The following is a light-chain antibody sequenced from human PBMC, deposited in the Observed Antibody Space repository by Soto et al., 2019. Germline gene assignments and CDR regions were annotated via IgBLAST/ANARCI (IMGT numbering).Light chain of an antibody. CDR2: SAS. J-gene: IGKJ4*01. Sequence: DIQMTQSPSSVSASVGDRVTITCRATQAIGSWLAWYQQKPGKAPNLLIYSASILQSGVPSRFRGSTSGTDFTLTITSLRPEDFAIYYCQQSNSFPLTFGGGTKVDIK. V-gene: IGKV1-12*01. CDR3: QQSNSFPLT. CDR1: QAIGSW.